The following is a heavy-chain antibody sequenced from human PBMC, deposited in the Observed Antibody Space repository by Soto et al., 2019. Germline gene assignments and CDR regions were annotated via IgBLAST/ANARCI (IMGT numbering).Heavy chain of an antibody. D-gene: IGHD3-9*01. CDR2: ISSSSTYI. CDR3: ARTVDTFDY. V-gene: IGHV3-21*01. Sequence: SRRLSCAAGGITCSSYCMNRVHQAPGKGLEWVSSISSSSTYIYYADSVKGRFTISRDNAKNSLYLQMNSLRAEDTAVYYCARTVDTFDYWGKGTLVTVS. J-gene: IGHJ4*02. CDR1: GITCSSYC.